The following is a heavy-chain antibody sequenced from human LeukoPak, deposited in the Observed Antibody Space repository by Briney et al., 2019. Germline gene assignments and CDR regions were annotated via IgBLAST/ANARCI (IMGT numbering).Heavy chain of an antibody. CDR2: ISSSGSTI. J-gene: IGHJ4*02. V-gene: IGHV3-48*03. Sequence: GGSLRLSCAASGFTFSSYEMNWVRQAPGKGLEWVSYISSSGSTIYYADSVKGRFTISRDNAKNSLYLQMNSLRPEDTALYYCVKGTPLGYWGQGTLVTVSS. CDR3: VKGTPLGY. CDR1: GFTFSSYE. D-gene: IGHD2/OR15-2a*01.